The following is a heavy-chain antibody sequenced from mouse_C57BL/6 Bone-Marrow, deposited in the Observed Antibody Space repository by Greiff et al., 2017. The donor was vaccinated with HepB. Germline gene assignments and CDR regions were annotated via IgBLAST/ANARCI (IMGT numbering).Heavy chain of an antibody. CDR2: ISGGDIYI. J-gene: IGHJ1*01. CDR1: GFTFSSYG. CDR3: VREGAYYGNHWYFDV. Sequence: EVKLQESGGGLVKPGGSLKLSCAASGFTFSSYGMSWVRQTPEKRLEWVATISGGDIYIYSPDSVKGRFTISRDNAKNNLYLQMSSLRSEDTALYYWVREGAYYGNHWYFDVWGAGTSVTVSS. V-gene: IGHV5-9-2*01. D-gene: IGHD2-10*01.